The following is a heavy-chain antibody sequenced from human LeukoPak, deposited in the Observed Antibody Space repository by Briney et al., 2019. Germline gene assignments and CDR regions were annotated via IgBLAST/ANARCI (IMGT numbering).Heavy chain of an antibody. CDR3: ARERYSTIDNDALDI. Sequence: PGGSLRLSCAASGFTFSSYAMHWVRQAPGKGLEWVAVISYDGSNRYYADSVKGRFTISRDNSKNTLYLQMNSLRAEDTAVYYCARERYSTIDNDALDIWGQGTMVTVSS. V-gene: IGHV3-30*04. J-gene: IGHJ3*02. D-gene: IGHD6-13*01. CDR2: ISYDGSNR. CDR1: GFTFSSYA.